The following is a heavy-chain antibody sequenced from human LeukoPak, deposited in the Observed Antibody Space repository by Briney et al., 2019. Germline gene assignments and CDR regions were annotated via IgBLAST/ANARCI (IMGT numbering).Heavy chain of an antibody. V-gene: IGHV4-4*07. CDR1: GGSISSHQ. CDR3: ARGVGNSEAVDWLDP. CDR2: IYASGST. Sequence: PSETLSLTCTVSGGSISSHQWSWIRQPAGKGLEWIGRIYASGSTKYNPSLKSRVTMSLDTSKNQFSLKLSSVTAADTAVYFCARGVGNSEAVDWLDPWGHGILVSVSS. D-gene: IGHD3-10*01. J-gene: IGHJ5*02.